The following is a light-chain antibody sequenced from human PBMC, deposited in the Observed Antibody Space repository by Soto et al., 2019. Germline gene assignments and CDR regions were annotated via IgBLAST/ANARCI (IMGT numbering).Light chain of an antibody. CDR3: SSYYAGGTVV. V-gene: IGLV2-14*03. Sequence: QSALTQPASVSGSPGQSITVSCTGTSSDVGGYNYVSWYQQHPGKAPKLIIYDVGNRPSGISYRISGSKSGNTASLTISGRQPDEEEDDFCSSYYAGGTVVFGGGTKLTVL. J-gene: IGLJ2*01. CDR2: DVG. CDR1: SSDVGGYNY.